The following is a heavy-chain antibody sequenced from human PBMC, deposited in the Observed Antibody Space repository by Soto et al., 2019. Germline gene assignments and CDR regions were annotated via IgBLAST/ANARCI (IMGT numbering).Heavy chain of an antibody. V-gene: IGHV6-1*01. CDR2: TYYRSKWYN. CDR3: ERERGVIIMVYYRGDYYSGRDF. D-gene: IGHD3-10*01. CDR1: GDSVSSNSAA. Sequence: SQTLSLTCAISGDSVSSNSAAWNWIRQSPSRGLEWLGRTYYRSKWYNDYAVSVKSRITINPDTSKNQFSLQLNSVTPEDTTVVYGERERGVIIMVYYRGDYYSGRDFGGKGTTVPVPS. J-gene: IGHJ6*04.